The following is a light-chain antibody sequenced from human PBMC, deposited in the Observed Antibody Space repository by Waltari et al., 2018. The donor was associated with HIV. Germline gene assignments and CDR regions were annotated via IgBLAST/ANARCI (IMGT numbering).Light chain of an antibody. CDR3: CSYGGSSNWV. Sequence: QSALTQPASVSGSPGQSITISCTGTSSAVGSYNLFSWYQQHPGKAPKLMIYEGIKRPSGVSNRISGSKSGNTASLTISGLQAEDEADYYCCSYGGSSNWVFGGGTKLTVL. J-gene: IGLJ3*02. V-gene: IGLV2-23*01. CDR2: EGI. CDR1: SSAVGSYNL.